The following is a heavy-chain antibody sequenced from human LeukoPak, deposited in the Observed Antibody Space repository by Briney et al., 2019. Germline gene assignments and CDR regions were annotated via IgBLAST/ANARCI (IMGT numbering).Heavy chain of an antibody. D-gene: IGHD6-6*01. CDR1: GGSISSYY. CDR2: IYYSGST. V-gene: IGHV4-59*08. CDR3: ARHSPSRALYSSWYYFDY. Sequence: SETLSLTCTVSGGSISSYYWSWIRQPPGKGLEWIGYIYYSGSTNYNPSLKSRVTISVDTSKNQFSLKLSSVTAADTAVYYCARHSPSRALYSSWYYFDYWGQGTLVTVSS. J-gene: IGHJ4*02.